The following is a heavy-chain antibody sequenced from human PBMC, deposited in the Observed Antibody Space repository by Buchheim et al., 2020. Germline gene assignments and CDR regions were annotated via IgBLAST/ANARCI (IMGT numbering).Heavy chain of an antibody. CDR3: ARLEPHPTRRQQYYYYMDV. J-gene: IGHJ6*03. D-gene: IGHD2-15*01. CDR1: GFTFSDYY. V-gene: IGHV3-66*04. Sequence: VQLVESGGGLVKPGGSLRLSCAASGFTFSDYYMSWIRQAPGKGLEWVSLIYSDGSTYFGDAVRGRFTISRDNSKNTLYLQMSSLRADDTAMYYCARLEPHPTRRQQYYYYMDVWGKGTT. CDR2: IYSDGST.